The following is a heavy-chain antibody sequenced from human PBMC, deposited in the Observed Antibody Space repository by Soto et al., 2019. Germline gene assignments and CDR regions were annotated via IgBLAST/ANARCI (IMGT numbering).Heavy chain of an antibody. CDR2: IYYSGST. CDR3: ASHPCYGSGSSDYYYAMDV. D-gene: IGHD3-10*01. V-gene: IGHV4-39*01. Sequence: QLQLQESGPGLVKPSETLSLTCTVSGGSISSSSYYWGWIRQPPGKGLEWIGSIYYSGSTYYNPXXXXNHXXXRRVTISAYTXXNXFXXNLSCVTAADTAVYYCASHPCYGSGSSDYYYAMDVWGQGTPVTVSS. J-gene: IGHJ6*02. CDR1: GGSISSSSYY.